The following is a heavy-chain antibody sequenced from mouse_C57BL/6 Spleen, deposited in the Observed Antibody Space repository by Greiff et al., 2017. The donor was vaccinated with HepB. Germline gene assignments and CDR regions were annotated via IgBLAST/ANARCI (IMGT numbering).Heavy chain of an antibody. V-gene: IGHV1-22*01. Sequence: EVQLQQSGPELVKPGASVKMSCKASGYTFTDYNMHWVKQSHGKSLEWIGYINPNNGGTSYNQKFKGKATLTVNKSSSTAYMELRSLTSEDSAVYYCARSRGYYGSLDYWGQGTTLTVSS. CDR1: GYTFTDYN. D-gene: IGHD1-1*01. J-gene: IGHJ2*01. CDR2: INPNNGGT. CDR3: ARSRGYYGSLDY.